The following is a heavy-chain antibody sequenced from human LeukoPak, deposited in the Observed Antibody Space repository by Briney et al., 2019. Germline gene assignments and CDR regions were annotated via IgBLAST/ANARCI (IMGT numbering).Heavy chain of an antibody. D-gene: IGHD6-13*01. J-gene: IGHJ4*02. Sequence: PSETLSLTCTVSGGSISSSSYYWGWIRQPPGKGLEWIGSIYYSGSTYYNPSLKSRVTISVDTSENQFSLKLSSVTAADTAVYYCARVKSGTASKYYFDYWGQGTLVTVSS. V-gene: IGHV4-39*07. CDR3: ARVKSGTASKYYFDY. CDR2: IYYSGST. CDR1: GGSISSSSYY.